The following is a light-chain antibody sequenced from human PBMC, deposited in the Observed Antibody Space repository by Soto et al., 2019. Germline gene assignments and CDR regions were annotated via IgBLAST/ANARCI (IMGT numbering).Light chain of an antibody. Sequence: QSALTQPASVSGSPGQSITISCTGATLAVGLYNYVSWYQQRPDKAPKLIIYDVSDRPSGLSNRFSGSKSGSTASLTLSGLQAEDEADYYCSAYTCSATPDIFGTGTKLTVL. V-gene: IGLV2-14*01. CDR1: TLAVGLYNY. CDR2: DVS. J-gene: IGLJ1*01. CDR3: SAYTCSATPDI.